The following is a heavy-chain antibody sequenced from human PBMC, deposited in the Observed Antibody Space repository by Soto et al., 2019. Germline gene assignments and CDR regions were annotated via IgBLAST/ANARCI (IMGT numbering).Heavy chain of an antibody. D-gene: IGHD5-18*01. CDR3: ASNSYGYTFYAY. V-gene: IGHV4-30-4*01. CDR2: IYYSGST. Sequence: QVQLQESGPGLVKPSQTLSLTCTVSGGSISSGDYYWSWIRQPPGKGLEWIGYIYYSGSTYYNPYLKSRVTISVATSKTQFSLKLSSVTAADTAVYYCASNSYGYTFYAYWGQGTLVTVSS. J-gene: IGHJ4*02. CDR1: GGSISSGDYY.